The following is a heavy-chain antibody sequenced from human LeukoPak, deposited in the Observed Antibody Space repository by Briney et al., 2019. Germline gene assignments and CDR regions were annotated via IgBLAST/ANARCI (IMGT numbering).Heavy chain of an antibody. J-gene: IGHJ5*02. D-gene: IGHD3-3*01. CDR1: GGSISSSSYY. CDR3: ARARPYDFWSGYGGWFDP. CDR2: IYYSGST. V-gene: IGHV4-39*07. Sequence: SETLSLTCTVSGGSISSSSYYWGWIRQPPGKGLEWIGSIYYSGSTYYNPSLKSRVTISVDTSKNQFSLKLSSVTAADTAVYYCARARPYDFWSGYGGWFDPWGQGTLVTVSS.